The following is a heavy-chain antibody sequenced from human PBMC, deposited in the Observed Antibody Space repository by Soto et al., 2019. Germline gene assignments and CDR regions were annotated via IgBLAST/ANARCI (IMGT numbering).Heavy chain of an antibody. V-gene: IGHV4-61*01. CDR1: GGSISSSSYY. CDR2: IYYSGST. D-gene: IGHD2-21*02. Sequence: KPSETLSLTCTVSGGSISSSSYYWSWIRQPPGKGLEWIGYIYYSGSTNYNPSLKSRVTISVDTSKNQFSLKLSSVTAADTAVYYCARAHPRLNWFDPWGQGTLVTVSS. J-gene: IGHJ5*02. CDR3: ARAHPRLNWFDP.